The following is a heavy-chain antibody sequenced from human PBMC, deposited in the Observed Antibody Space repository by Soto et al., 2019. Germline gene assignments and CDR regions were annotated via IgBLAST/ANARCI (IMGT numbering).Heavy chain of an antibody. V-gene: IGHV4-34*01. CDR2: INHSGST. CDR3: ARGEGRLVGTWFDP. J-gene: IGHJ5*02. CDR1: GGSFSSYY. D-gene: IGHD5-12*01. Sequence: PSETLSLTCDVYGGSFSSYYWNWIRQPPGKGLEWLGEINHSGSTNYNPSLESRVTISLDTSRTQFSLKLTSVTAADTAVYYCARGEGRLVGTWFDPWGQGTLVTVPQ.